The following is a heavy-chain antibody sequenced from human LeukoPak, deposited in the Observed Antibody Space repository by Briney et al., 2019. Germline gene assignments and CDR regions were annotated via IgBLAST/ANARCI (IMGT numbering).Heavy chain of an antibody. CDR3: AKAGLILHAGY. J-gene: IGHJ4*02. V-gene: IGHV3-23*01. Sequence: GGSLRLSCAVSGFSYVMTWVRQAPGKGLECVSVITSTGDNTYYIDSVKGRFTISRDDSKNTLYLQMNSLRVEDTAIYYCAKAGLILHAGYWGQGTLVTVSS. D-gene: IGHD2-21*01. CDR1: GFSYV. CDR2: ITSTGDNT.